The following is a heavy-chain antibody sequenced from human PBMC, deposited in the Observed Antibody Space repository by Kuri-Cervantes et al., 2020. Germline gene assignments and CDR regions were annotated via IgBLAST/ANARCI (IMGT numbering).Heavy chain of an antibody. V-gene: IGHV2-5*02. J-gene: IGHJ4*02. CDR1: WFSLSTSGVG. CDR2: IYWDDDK. Sequence: TLTLTCTLTWFSLSTSGVGVGWIRQPPGKALEWLALIYWDDDKRYRPSLKSRLTITKDTSKNQVVLTMTNMDPVDTATYYCAHRQLWFGTNYFDYWGQGTLVTVSS. CDR3: AHRQLWFGTNYFDY. D-gene: IGHD3-10*01.